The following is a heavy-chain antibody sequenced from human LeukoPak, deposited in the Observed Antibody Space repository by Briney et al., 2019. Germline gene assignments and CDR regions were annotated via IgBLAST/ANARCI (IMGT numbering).Heavy chain of an antibody. Sequence: PSETLSLTCTVSGGSISSYYWSWIRQPPGKGLEWIGCIFDSGSTSTSYNPSLKSRVTISVDMSKNQFSLKLSSVTAADTAVFYCARSNGYSSGWHDYWGQGTLVTVSS. J-gene: IGHJ4*02. D-gene: IGHD6-19*01. CDR2: IFDSGSTST. CDR3: ARSNGYSSGWHDY. V-gene: IGHV4-59*08. CDR1: GGSISSYY.